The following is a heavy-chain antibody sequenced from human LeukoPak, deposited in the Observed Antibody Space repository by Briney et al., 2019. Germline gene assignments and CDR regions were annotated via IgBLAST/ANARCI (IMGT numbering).Heavy chain of an antibody. V-gene: IGHV5-51*01. Sequence: GESLKISSKGSGYSFTSYWIGLVRQLPGKGLGWMGIIYPGDSDTRYRPSFQGQVTISADKSISTAYLQWSSLKASDTAMYYCAKLYSGYGFDYWGQGTLVTVSS. J-gene: IGHJ4*02. CDR3: AKLYSGYGFDY. D-gene: IGHD5-12*01. CDR2: IYPGDSDT. CDR1: GYSFTSYW.